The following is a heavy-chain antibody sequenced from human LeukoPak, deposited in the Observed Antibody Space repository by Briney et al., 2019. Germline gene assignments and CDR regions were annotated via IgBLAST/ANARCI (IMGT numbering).Heavy chain of an antibody. CDR3: SRVRRDGYNPLDY. CDR2: IYYPGST. V-gene: IGHV4-59*08. CDR1: GGSISSNY. J-gene: IGHJ4*02. Sequence: ETLSLPCTVSGGSISSNYWSWIRQPPGEGLEWVGYIYYPGSTNYNPSLKSRVTISLDTSNKQFSLKLSSVTAADTAVYYCSRVRRDGYNPLDYWGQGTLVTVSS. D-gene: IGHD5-24*01.